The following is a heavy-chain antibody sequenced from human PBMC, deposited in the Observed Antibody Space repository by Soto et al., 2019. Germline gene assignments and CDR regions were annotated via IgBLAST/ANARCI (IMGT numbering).Heavy chain of an antibody. CDR2: IIPIFGTA. V-gene: IGHV1-69*13. CDR3: ALAHYDSSGYYYGFDY. Sequence: GASVKVSCKASGGTFSSYAISWVRQAPGQGLEWMGGIIPIFGTANYAQKFQGRVTITADESTSTAYMELSSLRSEDTAVYYCALAHYDSSGYYYGFDYWGQGTLVTVSS. CDR1: GGTFSSYA. J-gene: IGHJ4*02. D-gene: IGHD3-22*01.